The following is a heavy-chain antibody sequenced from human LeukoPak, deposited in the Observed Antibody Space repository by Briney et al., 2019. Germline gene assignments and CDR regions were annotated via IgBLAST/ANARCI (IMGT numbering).Heavy chain of an antibody. Sequence: ASETLSLTCAVYGGSFSGYYWSWIRQPPGKGLEWIGEINHSGSTNYNPSLKSRVTISVDTPKNQFSLKLSSVTAADTAVYYCARGLTMVRGVTDYWGQGTLVTVSS. D-gene: IGHD3-10*01. CDR3: ARGLTMVRGVTDY. CDR2: INHSGST. J-gene: IGHJ4*02. V-gene: IGHV4-34*01. CDR1: GGSFSGYY.